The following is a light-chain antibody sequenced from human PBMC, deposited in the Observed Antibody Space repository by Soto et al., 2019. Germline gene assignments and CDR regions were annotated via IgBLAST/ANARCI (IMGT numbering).Light chain of an antibody. CDR3: QQYNNWLWT. CDR2: GAS. Sequence: EIVMTQSPATLSVSPGERATLSCRASQTISSNLAWYQQKPGQAPRVLIDGASTRATGIPARFSGSGSGTEFTLTISSLQSEDCAVYYCQQYNNWLWTFGQGTKVEIK. J-gene: IGKJ1*01. CDR1: QTISSN. V-gene: IGKV3-15*01.